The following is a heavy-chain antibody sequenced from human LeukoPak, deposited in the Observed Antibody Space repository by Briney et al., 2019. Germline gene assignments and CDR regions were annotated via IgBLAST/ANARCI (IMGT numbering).Heavy chain of an antibody. CDR2: ILSDGSST. CDR3: ARRTDDYNYLDY. D-gene: IGHD5-24*01. V-gene: IGHV3-74*01. J-gene: IGHJ4*02. CDR1: GFTFSNYW. Sequence: GGSLRLSCAASGFTFSNYWMHWVRQTPGKGLVWVSRILSDGSSTNYADSVKGRFTVSRDNAQNTLYLQMNSLRAEDTAVYYCARRTDDYNYLDYWGQGTLVTVSS.